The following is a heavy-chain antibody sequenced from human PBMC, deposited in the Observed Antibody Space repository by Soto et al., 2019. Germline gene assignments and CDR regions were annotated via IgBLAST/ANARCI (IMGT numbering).Heavy chain of an antibody. D-gene: IGHD1-20*01. CDR2: IYPGDSDT. Sequence: GESLKISCKDSGYSFSNYWIAWVRQMPGKGLEWMGIIYPGDSDTRYSPSFQGQVTISADKSISTAYLQWSSLRSEDTAVYYCARDKITGILDYWGQGTLVTVSS. J-gene: IGHJ4*02. CDR1: GYSFSNYW. CDR3: ARDKITGILDY. V-gene: IGHV5-51*01.